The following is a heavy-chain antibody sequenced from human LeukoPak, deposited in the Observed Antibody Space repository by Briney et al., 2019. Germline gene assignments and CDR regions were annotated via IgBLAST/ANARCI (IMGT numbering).Heavy chain of an antibody. Sequence: GGSLRLSCAASGFTFSSTSMSWVRQAPGKGLEWVAVTVGGGDGTYYADSVKGRFTISRDNSNNTLYLQMNSLRAEDTAVYYCARDISGWYSGGYFRMDVWGQGTTVTVSS. CDR2: TVGGGDGT. V-gene: IGHV3-23*01. J-gene: IGHJ6*02. CDR1: GFTFSSTS. CDR3: ARDISGWYSGGYFRMDV. D-gene: IGHD6-19*01.